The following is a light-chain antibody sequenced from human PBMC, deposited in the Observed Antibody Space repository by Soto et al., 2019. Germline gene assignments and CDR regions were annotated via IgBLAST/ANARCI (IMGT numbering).Light chain of an antibody. CDR2: DAS. J-gene: IGKJ1*01. CDR1: QRITNW. V-gene: IGKV1-5*01. Sequence: DIQMTKSPATLSASVGDRVTITCRASQRITNWLAWYQQKPGKAPKLLIYDASSLQSGVPSRFSGSVSGTEFTLTISSLQPDDFATYYCQQYNSYSTFGQGTKVDIK. CDR3: QQYNSYST.